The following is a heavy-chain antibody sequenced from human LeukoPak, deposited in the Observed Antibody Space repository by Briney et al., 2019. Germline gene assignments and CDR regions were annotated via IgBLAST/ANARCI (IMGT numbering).Heavy chain of an antibody. CDR2: ISGSGGST. J-gene: IGHJ4*02. CDR1: GFTFSSYA. V-gene: IGHV3-23*01. Sequence: GGSLRLSCAAPGFTFSSYAMSWVRQAPGKGLEWVSAISGSGGSTYYADSVMGRFTISRDNSKNTLYLQMNSLRAEDTALYYCAKIAVANNVFDYWGQGTLVTVSS. D-gene: IGHD6-19*01. CDR3: AKIAVANNVFDY.